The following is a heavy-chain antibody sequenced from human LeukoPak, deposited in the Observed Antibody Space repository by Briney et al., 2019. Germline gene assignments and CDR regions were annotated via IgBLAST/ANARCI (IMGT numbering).Heavy chain of an antibody. D-gene: IGHD2-2*01. CDR2: IIPIFGTA. J-gene: IGHJ3*02. V-gene: IGHV1-69*05. CDR1: GGTFSSYA. Sequence: ASVKVSCKASGGTFSSYAISWVRQAPGQGLEWMGGIIPIFGTANYAQKFQGRVTITTDESTSTAYMELSSLRSEDTAVYYCAREVADCSSTSCHGYAFDIWGQGTMVTVSS. CDR3: AREVADCSSTSCHGYAFDI.